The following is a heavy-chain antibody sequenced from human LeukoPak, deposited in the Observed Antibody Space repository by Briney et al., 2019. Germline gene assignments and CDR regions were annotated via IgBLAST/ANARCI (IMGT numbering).Heavy chain of an antibody. CDR3: ARASGSFDY. CDR1: GFTFSDYG. Sequence: PGGSLRLSCAASGFTFSDYGIHWVRRAPGKGLEWVAVIWSDGSNKYYADSVKGRFTISRDNSRKTLYLQMNSLRVEDTAVYYCARASGSFDYWGQGTLVTVSS. J-gene: IGHJ4*02. D-gene: IGHD3-10*01. CDR2: IWSDGSNK. V-gene: IGHV3-33*01.